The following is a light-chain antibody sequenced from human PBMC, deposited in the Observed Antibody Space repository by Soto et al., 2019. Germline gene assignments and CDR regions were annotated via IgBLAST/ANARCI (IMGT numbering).Light chain of an antibody. CDR1: QSVSSSF. J-gene: IGKJ1*01. V-gene: IGKV3-20*01. CDR2: GAS. Sequence: EIVLTQSPGTLSLSPGERATLSCRASQSVSSSFLAWYQQKPGQAPRPLIYGASSRATGIPDRFSGSGSGTDFTLTISRLEPEDFAVYYCQQYDSSPWTFGQGTKGEIK. CDR3: QQYDSSPWT.